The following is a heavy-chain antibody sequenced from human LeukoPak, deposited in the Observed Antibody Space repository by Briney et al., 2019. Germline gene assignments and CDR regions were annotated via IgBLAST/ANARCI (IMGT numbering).Heavy chain of an antibody. CDR1: GFTFRSNG. CDR2: IGYDGSNK. Sequence: SGGSLSLPCAASGFTFRSNGLHGFRQDPAKGREGGAFIGYDGSNKYYADSVKGRFTISRDNSKNTLYLQMNSLRAEDTAVYYCAKDEGQWLVKGRYHFDYWGQGTLVTVSS. V-gene: IGHV3-30*02. CDR3: AKDEGQWLVKGRYHFDY. J-gene: IGHJ4*02. D-gene: IGHD6-19*01.